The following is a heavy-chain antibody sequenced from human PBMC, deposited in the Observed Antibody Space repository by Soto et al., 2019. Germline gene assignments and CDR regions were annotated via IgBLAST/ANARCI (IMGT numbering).Heavy chain of an antibody. CDR3: ARGGGVGVAGSAAFDM. J-gene: IGHJ3*02. CDR2: INPATGAA. V-gene: IGHV1-2*02. Sequence: QLHLVQSGAVVKKPGASVTVSCSASGYPVTAYYMHWVRQAPGRGLEWMGGINPATGAAKYPQTFQGRVNLTRDTSTSTVFMELGGLTSEDTADFYCARGGGVGVAGSAAFDMWGQGTLVTVSS. D-gene: IGHD3-3*01. CDR1: GYPVTAYY.